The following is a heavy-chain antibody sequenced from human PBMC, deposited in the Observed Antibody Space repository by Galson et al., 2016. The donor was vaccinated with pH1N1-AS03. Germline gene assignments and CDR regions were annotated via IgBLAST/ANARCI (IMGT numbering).Heavy chain of an antibody. Sequence: SVKVSCKASGDTFSSYTIHWVRQAPGQRREWVGRFIPILGQSNFAHKFQGRATIIAYKSTNTVYMTLNNLISEDTAIYYCARSYGSGVAHFDFWGQGTLVTVSS. V-gene: IGHV1-69*02. CDR3: ARSYGSGVAHFDF. CDR1: GDTFSSYT. D-gene: IGHD3-10*01. CDR2: FIPILGQS. J-gene: IGHJ4*02.